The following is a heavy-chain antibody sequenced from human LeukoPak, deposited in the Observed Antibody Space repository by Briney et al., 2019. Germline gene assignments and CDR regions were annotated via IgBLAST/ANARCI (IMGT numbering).Heavy chain of an antibody. CDR3: AELGITMIGGV. J-gene: IGHJ6*04. V-gene: IGHV3-23*01. D-gene: IGHD3-10*02. CDR2: IGGSGDST. CDR1: GFTFSNYA. Sequence: GGSLRLSCAASGFTFSNYAMSWVRQTPGKGLEWVSSIGGSGDSTHYADSVKGRFTISRDNAKNSLYLQMNSLRAEDTAVYYCAELGITMIGGVWGKGTTVTISS.